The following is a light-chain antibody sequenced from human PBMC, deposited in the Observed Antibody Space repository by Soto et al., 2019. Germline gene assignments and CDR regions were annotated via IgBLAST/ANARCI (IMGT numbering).Light chain of an antibody. Sequence: EVVMTQSQGTLSVSPGERATLLCRASQSVSNNFAWYQQKPGQAPRVLLYDASTKATAIPARFSGSGSGTEFTLTIISLQSEDYAVYYCHQYNNWPAFTFGPGTQVDIK. CDR3: HQYNNWPAFT. CDR1: QSVSNN. CDR2: DAS. J-gene: IGKJ3*01. V-gene: IGKV3-15*01.